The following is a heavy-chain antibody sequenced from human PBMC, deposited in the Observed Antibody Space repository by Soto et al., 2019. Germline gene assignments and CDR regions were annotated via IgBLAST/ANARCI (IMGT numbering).Heavy chain of an antibody. D-gene: IGHD6-6*01. CDR3: ARFSSSSNTGPPMDV. J-gene: IGHJ6*03. V-gene: IGHV3-21*01. Sequence: GGSLRLSCAASGFTFSSYSMNWVRQAPGKGLEWVSSISSSSSYIYYADSVKGRFTISRDNAKNSLYLQMNSLRAEDTAVYYCARFSSSSNTGPPMDVWGKGTTVTVSS. CDR2: ISSSSSYI. CDR1: GFTFSSYS.